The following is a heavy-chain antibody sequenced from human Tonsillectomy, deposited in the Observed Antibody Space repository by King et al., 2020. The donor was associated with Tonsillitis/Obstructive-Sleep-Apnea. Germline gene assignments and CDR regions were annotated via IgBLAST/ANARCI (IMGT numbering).Heavy chain of an antibody. CDR3: SRLPSRLLSTTNDAFDI. J-gene: IGHJ3*02. Sequence: VQLVESGGGLVQPGRSLRLSCTGSGFTFGDYAMSWVRQAPGKGLEWVGFIRSKAYGGTTEYAASVKGRFTISRDDSKSIAYLQMNSLKTEDTAVYYFSRLPSRLLSTTNDAFDIWGQGTMVTVSS. D-gene: IGHD1/OR15-1a*01. CDR1: GFTFGDYA. CDR2: IRSKAYGGTT. V-gene: IGHV3-49*04.